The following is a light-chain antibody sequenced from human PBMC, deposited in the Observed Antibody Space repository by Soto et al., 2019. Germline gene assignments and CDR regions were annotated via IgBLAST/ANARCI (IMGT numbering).Light chain of an antibody. CDR1: SSDVGGYNY. Sequence: QSALTQPASVSGSPGQSITISCTGTSSDVGGYNYVSWYQQHPGKAPKLMIYDVSNRPSGVSNRFSGSKSGNTASLTISGLQADDEADYYCSSYTSSSTRVFGPGTKLTVL. J-gene: IGLJ3*02. CDR3: SSYTSSSTRV. CDR2: DVS. V-gene: IGLV2-14*01.